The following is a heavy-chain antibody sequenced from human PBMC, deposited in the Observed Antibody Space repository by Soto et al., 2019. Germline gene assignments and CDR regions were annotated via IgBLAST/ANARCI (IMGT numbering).Heavy chain of an antibody. CDR3: AKDLGYCSGGSCYRGLGSFDY. CDR1: GFTFSSYG. V-gene: IGHV3-30*18. J-gene: IGHJ4*01. CDR2: ISYDGRNK. D-gene: IGHD2-15*01. Sequence: GGSLRLSCAASGFTFSSYGMHWVRQAPGKGLEWVAVISYDGRNKYYADSVKGRFTISRDSSKNTLYLQMNGLRAEDTAVYYCAKDLGYCSGGSCYRGLGSFDYWGHGTLVTVSS.